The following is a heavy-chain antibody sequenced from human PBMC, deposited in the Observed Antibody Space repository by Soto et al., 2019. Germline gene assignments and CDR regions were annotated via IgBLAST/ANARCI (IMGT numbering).Heavy chain of an antibody. CDR3: AKDRNSFGYHYFLH. V-gene: IGHV3-30*18. CDR2: LSSDGSSR. CDR1: GFTFSSYG. Sequence: GGSLRLSCAASGFTFSSYGMHWVRQAPGKGLEWVALLSSDGSSRFYADSAKGRFTISRDNSEKTLYLQMNSLRNDDTAVYYCAKDRNSFGYHYFLHWGPGTMVTVSS. D-gene: IGHD5-18*01. J-gene: IGHJ4*02.